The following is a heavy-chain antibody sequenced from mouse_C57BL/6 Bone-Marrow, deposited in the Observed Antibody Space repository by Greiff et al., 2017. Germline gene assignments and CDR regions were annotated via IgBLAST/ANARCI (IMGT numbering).Heavy chain of an antibody. D-gene: IGHD1-2*01. CDR2: IYPRSGNT. Sequence: QVQLKESGAELARPGASVKLSCKASGYTFTSYGISWVKQRTGQGLEWIGEIYPRSGNTYYNEKFKGKATLTADKSSSTAYMELRSLTSEDSAVYFCARSERRRGYAMDYWGQGTSVTVSS. CDR3: ARSERRRGYAMDY. J-gene: IGHJ4*01. CDR1: GYTFTSYG. V-gene: IGHV1-81*01.